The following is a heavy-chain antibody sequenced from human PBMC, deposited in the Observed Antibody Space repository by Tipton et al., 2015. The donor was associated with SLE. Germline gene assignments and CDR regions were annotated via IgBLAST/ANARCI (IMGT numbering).Heavy chain of an antibody. CDR3: ARGSGWELLDI. J-gene: IGHJ3*02. D-gene: IGHD1-26*01. CDR2: IYHSGST. CDR1: GYSISSGYY. V-gene: IGHV4-38-2*01. Sequence: TLSLTCAVSGYSISSGYYWGWIRQPPGKGLEWIGSIYHSGSTYYNPSLKSRVTISVDTSKNQFSLKRSSVTAADTAVYYCARGSGWELLDIWGQGTMVTVSS.